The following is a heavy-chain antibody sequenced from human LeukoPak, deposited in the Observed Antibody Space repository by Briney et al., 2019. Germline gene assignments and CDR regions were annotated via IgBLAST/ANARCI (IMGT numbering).Heavy chain of an antibody. J-gene: IGHJ4*02. CDR1: GFTFGDFY. CDR2: ISSTSAYT. Sequence: PGGSLRLSCAASGFTFGDFYMSWIRQAPGKGLEWVSYISSTSAYTNYADSVKGRFTIFRDNAKNSLYLQMSSLRVEDTAVYYCARDHYYDTSGYIDYWGQGSLVTVSS. V-gene: IGHV3-11*05. CDR3: ARDHYYDTSGYIDY. D-gene: IGHD3-22*01.